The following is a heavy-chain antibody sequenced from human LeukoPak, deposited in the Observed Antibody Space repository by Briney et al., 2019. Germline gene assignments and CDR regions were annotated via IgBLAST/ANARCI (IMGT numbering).Heavy chain of an antibody. CDR1: GFTFSSYW. CDR3: ARHFGEMTSDWFDP. CDR2: IKQDGSEK. D-gene: IGHD3-10*01. J-gene: IGHJ5*02. V-gene: IGHV3-7*01. Sequence: GGSLRLSCAASGFTFSSYWMSWVRQAPGKGLEWVANIKQDGSEKYYVDSVKGRFTISRDNAKNSLYLQMNSLRAEDTAVYYCARHFGEMTSDWFDPWGQGTLVTVSS.